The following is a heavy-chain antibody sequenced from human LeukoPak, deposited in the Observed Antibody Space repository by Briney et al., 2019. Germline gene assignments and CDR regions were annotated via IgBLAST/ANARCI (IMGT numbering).Heavy chain of an antibody. CDR2: ISSSSSTI. V-gene: IGHV3-48*02. J-gene: IGHJ3*02. CDR3: ARDYYDRTGYHDAFDI. D-gene: IGHD3-22*01. CDR1: GFTFSSYN. Sequence: GGSLRLSCAASGFTFSSYNMNWVRQAPGKGLEWVSYISSSSSTIYYADSVKGRFTISRDNPKNSLYLQMNSLRDEDTAVYYCARDYYDRTGYHDAFDIWGQGTMVTVSS.